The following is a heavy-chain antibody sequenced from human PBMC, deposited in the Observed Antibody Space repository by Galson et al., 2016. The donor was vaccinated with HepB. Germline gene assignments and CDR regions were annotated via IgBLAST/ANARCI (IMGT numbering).Heavy chain of an antibody. CDR3: ARLPFYSGSGSYYRGFEP. J-gene: IGHJ5*02. Sequence: SVKVSCKASGGTFSTYTISWVRQAPGQGLEWIGGIIPIVGTPSYAQKFQGRVTINAYESTSTAYMELSSLRPEDTAVYYCARLPFYSGSGSYYRGFEPWGQGTLVTVSS. V-gene: IGHV1-69*13. CDR2: IIPIVGTP. CDR1: GGTFSTYT. D-gene: IGHD3-10*01.